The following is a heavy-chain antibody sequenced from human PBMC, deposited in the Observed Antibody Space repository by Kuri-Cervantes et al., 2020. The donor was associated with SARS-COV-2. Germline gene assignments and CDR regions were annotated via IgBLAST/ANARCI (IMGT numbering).Heavy chain of an antibody. D-gene: IGHD4-23*01. J-gene: IGHJ4*02. CDR3: ARAVSGGNSHYDF. Sequence: GGSLRLSCSVSGFTFSDYSMHWVRQGPGRGLVWVSRIKSDGSSTSYADSVEGRFTISRDNAKNTLYLQMNSLRAEDTAVYYCARAVSGGNSHYDFCGQGALVTVSS. CDR1: GFTFSDYS. CDR2: IKSDGSST. V-gene: IGHV3-74*01.